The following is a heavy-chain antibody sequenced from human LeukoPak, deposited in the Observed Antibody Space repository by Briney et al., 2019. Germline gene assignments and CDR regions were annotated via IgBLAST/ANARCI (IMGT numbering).Heavy chain of an antibody. V-gene: IGHV4-34*01. CDR1: GGSFSGYY. CDR2: INHSGST. Sequence: PSETLSLTCAVYGGSFSGYYWSWIRQPPGKGLEWIGEINHSGSTNYNPSLKRRVTISVDTSKNQFSLKLSSVTAADTAVYYCARGSRIVVVTVLRDAFDIWGQGTMVTVSS. J-gene: IGHJ3*02. D-gene: IGHD2-21*02. CDR3: ARGSRIVVVTVLRDAFDI.